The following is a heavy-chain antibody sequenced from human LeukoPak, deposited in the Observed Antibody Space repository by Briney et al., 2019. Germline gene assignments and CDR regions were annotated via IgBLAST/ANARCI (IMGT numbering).Heavy chain of an antibody. CDR3: TTISSGSFPY. CDR2: IKSKTDGGTT. V-gene: IGHV3-15*01. D-gene: IGHD3-10*01. J-gene: IGHJ4*02. Sequence: GGSLGLSCAASGFTFSSYEMNWVRQAPGKGLEWVGRIKSKTDGGTTDYAAPVKGRFTISRDDSKNTLYLQMNSLKTEDTAVYYCTTISSGSFPYWGQGTLVTVSS. CDR1: GFTFSSYE.